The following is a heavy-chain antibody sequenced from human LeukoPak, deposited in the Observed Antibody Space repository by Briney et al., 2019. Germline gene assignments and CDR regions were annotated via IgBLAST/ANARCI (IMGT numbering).Heavy chain of an antibody. CDR2: INHSGST. CDR3: ARLEKVYCSSTSCYKAGYYYYMDV. CDR1: GGSISSSSYY. J-gene: IGHJ6*03. Sequence: PSETLSLTCTVSGGSISSSSYYWGWIRQPPGKGLEWIGEINHSGSTNYNPSLKSRVTISVDTSKNQFSLKLSSVTTADTAVYYCARLEKVYCSSTSCYKAGYYYYMDVWGKGTTVTISS. D-gene: IGHD2-2*02. V-gene: IGHV4-39*07.